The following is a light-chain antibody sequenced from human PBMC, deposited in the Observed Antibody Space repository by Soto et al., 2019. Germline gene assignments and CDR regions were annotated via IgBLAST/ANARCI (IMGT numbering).Light chain of an antibody. V-gene: IGKV1-39*01. J-gene: IGKJ2*01. CDR3: QQSYNTAPYT. CDR1: QSISSY. Sequence: DIQMTQSPSSLSASVGDRVTITCRASQSISSYLNWYQQKPGKAPKLLIYAASTLQSGVPSRFSGSGTGTDFNLTISSLQPEDFATYYCQQSYNTAPYTFGQGTKLEIK. CDR2: AAS.